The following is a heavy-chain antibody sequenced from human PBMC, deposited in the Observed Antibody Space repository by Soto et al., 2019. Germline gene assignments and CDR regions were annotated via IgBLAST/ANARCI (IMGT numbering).Heavy chain of an antibody. J-gene: IGHJ6*02. V-gene: IGHV3-48*02. D-gene: IGHD2-2*03. CDR3: ARDGYCVSTPCYFLPDV. CDR1: GFTFSRYG. Sequence: EVQVVESGGGLVQPGGSLRLSCAASGFTFSRYGMNWVRQAPGKGLEWVAYISSSSSTIYYADSVKGRFTISRDNAKNSLYLQMNRLRDEDTAVYYCARDGYCVSTPCYFLPDVWGPGTTVTVSS. CDR2: ISSSSSTI.